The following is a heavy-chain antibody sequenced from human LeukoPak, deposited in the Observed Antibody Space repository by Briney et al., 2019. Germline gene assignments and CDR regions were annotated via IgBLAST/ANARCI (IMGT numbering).Heavy chain of an antibody. J-gene: IGHJ4*02. CDR1: GYTFTSYG. Sequence: ASVKVSCKASGYTFTSYGISWVRQASGQGLEWVGWISAYNGNTNYAQKLQGRVTMTTDTSTSTAYMELRSLRSDDTAVYYCARVEAAALTFDYWGQGTLVTVSS. D-gene: IGHD6-13*01. CDR3: ARVEAAALTFDY. CDR2: ISAYNGNT. V-gene: IGHV1-18*04.